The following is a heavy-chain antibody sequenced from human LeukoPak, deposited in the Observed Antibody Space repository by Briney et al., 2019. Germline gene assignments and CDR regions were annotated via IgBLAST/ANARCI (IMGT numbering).Heavy chain of an antibody. V-gene: IGHV3-74*01. CDR3: LRVDDTNGHNWFDP. D-gene: IGHD2-8*01. CDR1: GFSFSYYW. J-gene: IGHJ5*02. Sequence: PGGSLRLSCAASGFSFSYYWMHWVRQGSGKGPVWVSRIIGDGTRTDYADSVKGRSTISRDNAKSTLYLQMNSLTVEDTAVYYCLRVDDTNGHNWFDPWGQGTLVTVSS. CDR2: IIGDGTRT.